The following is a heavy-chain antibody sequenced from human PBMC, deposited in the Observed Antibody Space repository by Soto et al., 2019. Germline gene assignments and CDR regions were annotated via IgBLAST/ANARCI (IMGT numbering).Heavy chain of an antibody. CDR1: GFTFSSYA. CDR2: ISGSGGST. J-gene: IGHJ4*02. V-gene: IGHV3-23*01. Sequence: VGSLRLSCAASGFTFSSYAMSWVRQAPGKGLEWVSAISGSGGSTYYADSVKGRFTISRDNSKNTLYLQMNSLRAEDTAVYYCAKGPQKQTTGGYWGQGTLVTVSS. CDR3: AKGPQKQTTGGY. D-gene: IGHD4-4*01.